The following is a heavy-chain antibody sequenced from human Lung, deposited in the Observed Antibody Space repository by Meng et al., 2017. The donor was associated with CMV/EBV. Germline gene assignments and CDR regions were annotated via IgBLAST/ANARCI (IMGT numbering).Heavy chain of an antibody. CDR1: GFTFDDYG. J-gene: IGHJ6*02. Sequence: GGSLRLSCAASGFTFDDYGMSWVRQAPGKGLEWVSGINWNSGSTGFADSVKGRFTISRDNAKNSLYLQMNSLRAEDTALYYCARGLRAAANYYYYGMDAWXQGTTVXVSS. CDR2: INWNSGST. CDR3: ARGLRAAANYYYYGMDA. D-gene: IGHD6-13*01. V-gene: IGHV3-20*04.